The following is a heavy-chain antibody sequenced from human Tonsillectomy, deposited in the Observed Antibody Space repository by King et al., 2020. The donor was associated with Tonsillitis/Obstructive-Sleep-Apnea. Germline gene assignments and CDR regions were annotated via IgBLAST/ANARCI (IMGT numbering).Heavy chain of an antibody. V-gene: IGHV1-18*01. CDR2: ISAYNGNT. CDR1: GYTFTSYG. CDR3: ASQVSYGDYGGEFDY. D-gene: IGHD4-17*01. Sequence: QLVQSGAEVKKPGASVKVSCKASGYTFTSYGISWVRQAPGQGLEWMGWISAYNGNTNYAQKLQGRVTMTTDTSTSTAYMELRSLRSDDTAVYYCASQVSYGDYGGEFDYWGQGTLVTVSS. J-gene: IGHJ4*02.